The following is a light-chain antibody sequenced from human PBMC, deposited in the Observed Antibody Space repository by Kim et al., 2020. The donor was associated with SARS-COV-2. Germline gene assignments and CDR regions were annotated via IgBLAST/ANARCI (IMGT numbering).Light chain of an antibody. J-gene: IGLJ2*01. CDR1: SSDVGAYNY. CDR3: SSYAGSNIVI. Sequence: GQSVTIACTRTSSDVGAYNYVSWYQQHPGKAPKLIIFDVTKRPSGVPDRFSGSKSGNTASLTVSGLQPEDEGDYHCSSYAGSNIVIFGGGTQLTVL. CDR2: DVT. V-gene: IGLV2-8*01.